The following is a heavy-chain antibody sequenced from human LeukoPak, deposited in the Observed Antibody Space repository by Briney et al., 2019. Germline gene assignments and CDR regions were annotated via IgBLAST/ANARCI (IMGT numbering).Heavy chain of an antibody. CDR3: ARAKLVGATKGSFDY. V-gene: IGHV4-59*01. CDR2: IYYSRST. CDR1: GGSISSYN. J-gene: IGHJ4*02. D-gene: IGHD1-26*01. Sequence: SETLSLTCTVSGGSISSYNWSWIRQPPGKGLGVIGYIYYSRSTNYNPSLKSRVTISVDTSKNQSSLKLSSVTAADTAVYYCARAKLVGATKGSFDYWGQGTLVTVSS.